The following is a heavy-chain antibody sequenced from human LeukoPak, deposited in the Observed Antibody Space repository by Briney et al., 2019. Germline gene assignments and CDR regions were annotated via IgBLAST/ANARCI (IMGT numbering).Heavy chain of an antibody. CDR2: INPNSGGT. V-gene: IGHV1-2*02. J-gene: IGHJ5*02. D-gene: IGHD6-13*01. Sequence: ASVKVSCKASGYTFTGYYMHWVRQAPGQGLEWMGWINPNSGGTNYAQKFQGRVTMTRDTSISTAYMELSRLRSGDTAVYYCARNRGIAAARSWFDPWGQGTLVTVSS. CDR3: ARNRGIAAARSWFDP. CDR1: GYTFTGYY.